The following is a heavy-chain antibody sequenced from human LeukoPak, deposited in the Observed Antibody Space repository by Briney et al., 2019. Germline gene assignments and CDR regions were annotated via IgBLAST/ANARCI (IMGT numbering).Heavy chain of an antibody. Sequence: SVKVSCKASGGTFSSYAISWVRQAPGQGLEWMGGIIPIFGTANYAQKFQGRVTMTTDTSTSTAYMELRSLRSDDTAVYYCGVVAADFDYWGQGTLVTVSS. CDR3: GVVAADFDY. D-gene: IGHD2-15*01. CDR2: IIPIFGTA. V-gene: IGHV1-69*05. J-gene: IGHJ4*02. CDR1: GGTFSSYA.